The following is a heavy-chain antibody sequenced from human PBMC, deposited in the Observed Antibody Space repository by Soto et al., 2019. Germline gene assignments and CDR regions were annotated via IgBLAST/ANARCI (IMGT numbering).Heavy chain of an antibody. CDR3: PRPTTLVTPGCFHP. CDR1: GFTFSGSA. D-gene: IGHD4-17*01. V-gene: IGHV3-73*01. J-gene: IGHJ5*02. CDR2: IRSKANSYAT. Sequence: EVQLVESGGGLVQPGGSLKLSCAASGFTFSGSAMHWVRQASGKGLEWVGRIRSKANSYATAYAASVKGRFTISRDDSKNTADLQMNSLKTEATAVYYCPRPTTLVTPGCFHPWGHVTLVTLSS.